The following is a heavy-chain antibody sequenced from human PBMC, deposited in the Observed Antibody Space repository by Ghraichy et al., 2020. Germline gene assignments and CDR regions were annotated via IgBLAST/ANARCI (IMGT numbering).Heavy chain of an antibody. CDR3: AGGEVEDYVWGSYRIPTNWDFDY. Sequence: SETLSLTCTVSGGSISSCSYYWGWIRQPPGKGLEWIVSIYYSGSTYYNPSLKSRVTISVDTSKNQFSLKLSAVTAADTAVYYCAGGEVEDYVWGSYRIPTNWDFDYWGQGTLVTVSS. D-gene: IGHD3-16*02. V-gene: IGHV4-39*01. CDR2: IYYSGST. J-gene: IGHJ4*02. CDR1: GGSISSCSYY.